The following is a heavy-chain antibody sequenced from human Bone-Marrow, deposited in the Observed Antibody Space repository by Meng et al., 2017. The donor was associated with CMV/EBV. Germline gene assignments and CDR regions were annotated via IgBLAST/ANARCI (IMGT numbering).Heavy chain of an antibody. V-gene: IGHV1-8*01. CDR2: MNPNSGNT. D-gene: IGHD1-26*01. CDR1: GYTFTSYD. CDR3: ARGGATSLGSAFDI. J-gene: IGHJ3*02. Sequence: ASVKVSCKASGYTFTSYDINWVRQATGQGLEWMGWMNPNSGNTGYAQKFQGRVTMTRNTSISTAYMELSSLRSEDTAVYYCARGGATSLGSAFDIWGQGPRVTGSS.